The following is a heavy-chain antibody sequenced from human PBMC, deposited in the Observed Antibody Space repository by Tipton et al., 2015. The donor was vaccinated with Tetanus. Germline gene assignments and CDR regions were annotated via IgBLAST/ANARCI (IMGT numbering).Heavy chain of an antibody. CDR3: AGGLVRWYEP. CDR1: GGPITSGNYY. Sequence: GLVKPSQTLSLSCTVSGGPITSGNYYWSWIRQHPGKGLEWIGYIFHSGSTYYNLSLKSRVVISVDTSKNQFSLRLNSVTAADTAVYSCAGGLVRWYEPWGRGTLVSVSP. D-gene: IGHD3-10*01. CDR2: IFHSGST. V-gene: IGHV4-31*03. J-gene: IGHJ5*02.